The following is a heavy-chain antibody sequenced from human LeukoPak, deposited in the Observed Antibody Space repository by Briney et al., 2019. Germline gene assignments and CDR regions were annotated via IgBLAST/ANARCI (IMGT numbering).Heavy chain of an antibody. CDR3: ARGRSGWYTGGDY. Sequence: PSETLSLTCTVSGGPISSYYWSWIRQPPGKGLEWIGYIYYSGSTNYNPSLKSRVTISVDTSKNQFSLKLSSVTAADTAVYYCARGRSGWYTGGDYWGQGTLVTVSS. V-gene: IGHV4-59*01. CDR2: IYYSGST. D-gene: IGHD6-19*01. J-gene: IGHJ4*02. CDR1: GGPISSYY.